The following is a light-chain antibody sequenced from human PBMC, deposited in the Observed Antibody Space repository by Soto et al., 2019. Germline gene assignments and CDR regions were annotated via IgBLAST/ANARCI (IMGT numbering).Light chain of an antibody. V-gene: IGKV1-33*01. CDR2: DAS. Sequence: DIQMTQSPSSLSASVGDRVTVTCQASQDIRKYLSWYQQKPGKVPKLLIYDASNLETGVPSRFSGSGSGTEFTLTISSLQPDDFATYYCQQYNSYITFGQGTRLEIK. CDR1: QDIRKY. J-gene: IGKJ5*01. CDR3: QQYNSYIT.